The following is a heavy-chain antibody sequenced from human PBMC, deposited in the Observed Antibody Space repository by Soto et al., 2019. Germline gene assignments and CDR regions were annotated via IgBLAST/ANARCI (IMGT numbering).Heavy chain of an antibody. Sequence: GXSVKVSCKASGGTFSSYAISWVRQAPGQGLEWMGGIIPIFGTANYAQKFQGRVTITADESTSTAYMELSSLRSEDTAVYYCARIEMATRFFVDYYYGMDVWGQGTTVTVSS. CDR2: IIPIFGTA. CDR3: ARIEMATRFFVDYYYGMDV. J-gene: IGHJ6*02. D-gene: IGHD5-12*01. CDR1: GGTFSSYA. V-gene: IGHV1-69*13.